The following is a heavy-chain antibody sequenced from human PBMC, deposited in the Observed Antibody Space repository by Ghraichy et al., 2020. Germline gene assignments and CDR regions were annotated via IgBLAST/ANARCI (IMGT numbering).Heavy chain of an antibody. D-gene: IGHD6-13*01. CDR2: ISDSGSST. CDR1: GFTFSSYA. CDR3: VKGGRSWYMGIFH. J-gene: IGHJ4*02. V-gene: IGHV3-23*01. Sequence: GGSLRLSCVASGFTFSSYAMDWVRQAPGKGLEWVSSISDSGSSTYYADFVKDRVSISRDNSKNTLYLQMNSLRADDTALYHCVKGGRSWYMGIFHWGQGTLVSVSS.